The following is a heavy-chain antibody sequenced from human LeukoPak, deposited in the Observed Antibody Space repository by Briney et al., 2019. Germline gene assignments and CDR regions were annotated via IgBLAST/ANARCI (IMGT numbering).Heavy chain of an antibody. V-gene: IGHV4-34*01. CDR3: ARPPNFDY. CDR1: GGSFSGYY. CDR2: IYYSGST. Sequence: SETLSLTCAVYGGSFSGYYWSWVRQPPGKGLEWIGSIYYSGSTYYNPSLKSRVTISVDTSKNQFSLKLSSVTAADTAVYYCARPPNFDYWGQGTLVTVSS. J-gene: IGHJ4*02.